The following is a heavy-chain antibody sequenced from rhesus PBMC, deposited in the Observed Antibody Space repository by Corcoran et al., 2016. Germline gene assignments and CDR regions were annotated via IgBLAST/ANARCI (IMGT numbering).Heavy chain of an antibody. V-gene: IGHV4-93*02. J-gene: IGHJ5-1*01. D-gene: IGHD6-43*01. CDR3: ARHLGSSYGWRFDV. CDR2: IYGSAAST. Sequence: QVQLQESGPAVVKPSETLSLICAVSGGSISSSNGWDWIRPSPGKGLEWIGGIYGSAASTVYSPSLKSRVTLSIDTSKNQFSLKLSSVTAADTAVYFCARHLGSSYGWRFDVWGAGVLVTVSS. CDR1: GGSISSSNG.